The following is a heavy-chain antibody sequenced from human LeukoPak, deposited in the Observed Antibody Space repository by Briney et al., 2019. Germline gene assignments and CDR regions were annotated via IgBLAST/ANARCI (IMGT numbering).Heavy chain of an antibody. CDR1: GFTFSSYD. CDR3: ARGFSDISGNDAFDI. D-gene: IGHD3-22*01. J-gene: IGHJ3*02. CDR2: IGKGGDT. V-gene: IGHV3-13*01. Sequence: GGSLTLSCAASGFTFSSYDMHWVRQATGKSLEWVSAIGKGGDTYYAGSVKGRFTISRENAKRSLYLQMKSLRAGDTAVYYCARGFSDISGNDAFDIWGQGTKVTVSS.